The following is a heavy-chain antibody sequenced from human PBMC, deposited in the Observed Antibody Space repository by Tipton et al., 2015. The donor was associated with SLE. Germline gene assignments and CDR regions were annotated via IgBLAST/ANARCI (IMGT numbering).Heavy chain of an antibody. CDR2: VDHRGKT. Sequence: TLSLTCTVSDGYIHNNDWLWAWIRQPLGEGLEWIGRVDHRGKTSYNPSLTGRVTTSVDTFRNQFSLRMTSVTAADTAVYYCARGFHYDFWSSYCNEKAPRTYYFDSWGPGTQLTVSS. CDR3: ARGFHYDFWSSYCNEKAPRTYYFDS. J-gene: IGHJ4*02. D-gene: IGHD3-3*01. V-gene: IGHV4-39*07. CDR1: DGYIHNNDWL.